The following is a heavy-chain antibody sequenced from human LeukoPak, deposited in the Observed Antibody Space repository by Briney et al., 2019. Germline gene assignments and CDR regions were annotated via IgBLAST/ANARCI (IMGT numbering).Heavy chain of an antibody. D-gene: IGHD3-10*01. CDR3: ARGSRAVRYFDF. V-gene: IGHV4-30-2*01. Sequence: SETLSLTCAVSGDSISSGAYSWSWIRQPPGKGLEWIGYIYQSGSTYHNPSLKSRVTISGDRSKNQFSLKLTSVTAADTAVYYCARGSRAVRYFDFWGHGTLVTVSS. CDR2: IYQSGST. CDR1: GDSISSGAYS. J-gene: IGHJ4*01.